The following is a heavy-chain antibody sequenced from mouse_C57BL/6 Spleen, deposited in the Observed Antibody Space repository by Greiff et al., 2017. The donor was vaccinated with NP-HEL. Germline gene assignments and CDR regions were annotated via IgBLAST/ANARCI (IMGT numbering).Heavy chain of an antibody. D-gene: IGHD2-3*01. CDR2: IDPETGGT. CDR1: GYTFTDYE. J-gene: IGHJ3*01. Sequence: QVQLQQSGAELVRPGASVTLSCKASGYTFTDYEMHWVKQTPVHGLEWIGAIDPETGGTAYNQKFKGKAILTADKSSSTAYMELRSLTSEDSAVYYRTRPGYYEGAYWGQGTLVTVSA. CDR3: TRPGYYEGAY. V-gene: IGHV1-15*01.